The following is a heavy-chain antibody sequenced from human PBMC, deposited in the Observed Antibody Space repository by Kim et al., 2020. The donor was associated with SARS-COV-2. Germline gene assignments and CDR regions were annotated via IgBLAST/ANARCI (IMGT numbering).Heavy chain of an antibody. D-gene: IGHD2-2*01. Sequence: AASVKGRFTIARDDSKNSVYLQMSSLKTEDTAVYYCSNVLPGCKSASCPASWGQGTLVTVSS. CDR3: SNVLPGCKSASCPAS. V-gene: IGHV3-72*01. J-gene: IGHJ5*02.